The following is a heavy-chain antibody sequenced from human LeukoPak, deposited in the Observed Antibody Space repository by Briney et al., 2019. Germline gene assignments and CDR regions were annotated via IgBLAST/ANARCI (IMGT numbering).Heavy chain of an antibody. CDR2: ISDVVAHT. CDR1: GFIFRNLV. CDR3: AKDNYGGVYAS. D-gene: IGHD3-16*01. Sequence: GGSLRLSRAAYGFIFRNLVMSWNRQAPGKGLEWVSHISDVVAHTWYADSVKGRFIISRDNSNNRVFLQMNSLRPEDTALYYCAKDNYGGVYASWGQGTLVTVSS. V-gene: IGHV3-23*01. J-gene: IGHJ5*02.